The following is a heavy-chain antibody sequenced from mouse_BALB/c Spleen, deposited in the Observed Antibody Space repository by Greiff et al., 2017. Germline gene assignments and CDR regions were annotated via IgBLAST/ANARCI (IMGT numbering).Heavy chain of an antibody. CDR3: ARSPHYYGSSHDAMDY. CDR1: GYTFTNYW. D-gene: IGHD1-1*01. CDR2: IYPGGGYT. Sequence: VKLQQSGAELVRPGTSVKISCKASGYTFTNYWLGWVKQRPGHGLEWIGDIYPGGGYTNYNEKFKGKATLTADTSSSTACMQLSSLTSEDSAVYFCARSPHYYGSSHDAMDYWGQGTSVTVSS. V-gene: IGHV1-63*02. J-gene: IGHJ4*01.